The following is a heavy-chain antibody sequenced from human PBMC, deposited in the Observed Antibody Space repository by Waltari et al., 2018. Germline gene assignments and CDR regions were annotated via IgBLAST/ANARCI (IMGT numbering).Heavy chain of an antibody. Sequence: QVQLVESGGGVVQPGRSLTSSCPASGFSLLTFHNHFVRRAHGKGLEWVAVISYDGSNKYYADSVKGRFTISRDNSKNTLYLQMNSLRAEDTAVYYCARDSDFWSGYYDAFDIWGQGTMVTVSS. V-gene: IGHV3-30-3*01. D-gene: IGHD3-3*01. CDR3: ARDSDFWSGYYDAFDI. CDR2: ISYDGSNK. CDR1: GFSLLTFH. J-gene: IGHJ3*02.